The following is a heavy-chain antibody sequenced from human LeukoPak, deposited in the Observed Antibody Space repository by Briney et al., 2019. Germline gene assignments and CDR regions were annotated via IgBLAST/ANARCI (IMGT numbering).Heavy chain of an antibody. Sequence: ASVKVSCKASGYTFTGYYMHWVRQAPGQGLEWMGWINPNSGDTNYAQKFQGRVTMVRDTSISTAYMELSSLRSDDTAFYYCARAGHGNHASGRYTYDSWGQGTLVTVSS. V-gene: IGHV1-2*02. J-gene: IGHJ4*02. CDR2: INPNSGDT. CDR1: GYTFTGYY. CDR3: ARAGHGNHASGRYTYDS. D-gene: IGHD3-10*01.